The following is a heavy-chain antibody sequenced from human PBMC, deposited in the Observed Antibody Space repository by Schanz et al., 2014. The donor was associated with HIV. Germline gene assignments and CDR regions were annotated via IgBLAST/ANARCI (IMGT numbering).Heavy chain of an antibody. CDR2: ISHDGSYQ. D-gene: IGHD2-15*01. CDR1: GFTFSSFG. CDR3: ARGSGPYYYYYGMDV. J-gene: IGHJ6*02. V-gene: IGHV3-30*03. Sequence: VQLLESGGGLVQPGGSLRLSCAASGFTFSSFGMHWVRQAPGKGLEWVAVISHDGSYQYYADSVKGRFTISRDNSKNRMYLHMISLRVEDTAAYYCARGSGPYYYYYGMDVWGQGTLVSVSS.